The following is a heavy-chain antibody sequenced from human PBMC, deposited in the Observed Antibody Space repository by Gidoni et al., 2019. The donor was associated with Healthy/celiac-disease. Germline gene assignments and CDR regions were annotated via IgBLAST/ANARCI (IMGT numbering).Heavy chain of an antibody. CDR2: ISYDGSNK. V-gene: IGHV3-30*18. J-gene: IGHJ6*02. CDR3: AKDRDFWIQYGMDV. Sequence: QVQLVESGGGVVQPGRSLRLSCAASGFTFSSYGMPWVRQAPGKGLEWVAVISYDGSNKYYADSVKGRFTISRDNSKNTLYLQMNSLRAEDTAVYYCAKDRDFWIQYGMDVWGQGTTVTVSS. D-gene: IGHD3-3*01. CDR1: GFTFSSYG.